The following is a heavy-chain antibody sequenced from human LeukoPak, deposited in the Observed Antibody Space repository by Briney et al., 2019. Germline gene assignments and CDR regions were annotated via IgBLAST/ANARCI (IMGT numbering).Heavy chain of an antibody. Sequence: ASVKVSCKASGYTFTSYAMNWVRQAPGQGLEWMGWINTNTGNPTYAQGFTGRFVFSLDTSVSTAYLQISSLKAEDTAVYYCARGGYGSGSSSNWFDPWGQGTLVTVSS. D-gene: IGHD3-10*01. CDR1: GYTFTSYA. CDR2: INTNTGNP. V-gene: IGHV7-4-1*02. J-gene: IGHJ5*02. CDR3: ARGGYGSGSSSNWFDP.